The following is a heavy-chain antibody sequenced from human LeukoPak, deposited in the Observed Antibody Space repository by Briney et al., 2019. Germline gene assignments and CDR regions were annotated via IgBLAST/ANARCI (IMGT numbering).Heavy chain of an antibody. CDR3: AREYTGDYYYYYGMDV. V-gene: IGHV1-18*01. D-gene: IGHD3-16*01. J-gene: IGHJ6*02. Sequence: ASVKVSCKASGYTFTSYGISWVRQAPGQGLEWMGWISAYNGNTNYAQKLQGRVAMTTDTSTSTAYMELRSLRSDDTAVYYCAREYTGDYYYYYGMDVWGQGTTVTVS. CDR2: ISAYNGNT. CDR1: GYTFTSYG.